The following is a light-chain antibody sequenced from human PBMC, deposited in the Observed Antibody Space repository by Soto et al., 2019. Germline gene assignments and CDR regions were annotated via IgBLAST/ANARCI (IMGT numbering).Light chain of an antibody. CDR1: SSDVGGYKF. CDR2: EVS. CDR3: GSYTGSIYV. Sequence: QSALTQPASVSGSPGQSITISCTGTSSDVGGYKFVSWYQQHPGKAPKLMIYEVSNRPSGVSSRFSGSNSGNTASLTISGLQAEDEADYYCGSYTGSIYVFGPGTKLTVL. V-gene: IGLV2-14*01. J-gene: IGLJ1*01.